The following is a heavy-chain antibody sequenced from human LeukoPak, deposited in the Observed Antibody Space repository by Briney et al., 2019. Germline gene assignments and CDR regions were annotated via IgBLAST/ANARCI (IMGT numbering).Heavy chain of an antibody. D-gene: IGHD6-19*01. CDR3: ARGIAGAGHFDY. V-gene: IGHV4-39*01. CDR2: IYYSGST. CDR1: GFTFSSYA. Sequence: AGGSLRLSCAASGFTFSSYAMSWVRQPPGKGLEWIGSIYYSGSTYCVPSLKSRVTMSVDTSKSQFSLKLSSVTAADTAVFYCARGIAGAGHFDYWGQGTLVTVSS. J-gene: IGHJ4*02.